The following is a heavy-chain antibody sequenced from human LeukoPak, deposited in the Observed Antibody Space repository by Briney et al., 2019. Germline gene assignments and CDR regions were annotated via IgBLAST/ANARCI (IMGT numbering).Heavy chain of an antibody. D-gene: IGHD3-9*01. Sequence: SETLSLTCAVSGGSISSSNWWSWVRQPPGKGLEWSGEIYHSGSTNYNPSLKSRVTISVDKSKNQFSLKLSSVTAADTAVYYCARESPDILTGYYAFDIWGQGTMVTVRS. CDR1: GGSISSSNW. V-gene: IGHV4-4*02. CDR2: IYHSGST. CDR3: ARESPDILTGYYAFDI. J-gene: IGHJ3*02.